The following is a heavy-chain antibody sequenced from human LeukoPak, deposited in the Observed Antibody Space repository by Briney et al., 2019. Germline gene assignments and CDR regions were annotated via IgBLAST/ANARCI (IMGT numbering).Heavy chain of an antibody. CDR3: ARDNLEASWGSPGDY. Sequence: ASVKVSCKASGYTFSDYYLHWVRQAPGQGLEWMGWINPNSGGTNYAQKFQGRVTLTRDTSMSTAYMEISRLTSDDTAVYYCARDNLEASWGSPGDYWGQGTLVTVSS. CDR1: GYTFSDYY. CDR2: INPNSGGT. J-gene: IGHJ4*02. D-gene: IGHD2-2*01. V-gene: IGHV1-2*02.